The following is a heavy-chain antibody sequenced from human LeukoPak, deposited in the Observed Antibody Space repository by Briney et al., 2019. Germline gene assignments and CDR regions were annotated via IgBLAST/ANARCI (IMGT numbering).Heavy chain of an antibody. CDR2: IWYDGSNK. D-gene: IGHD4-17*01. Sequence: GGSLRLSCAASGFTFSSYGMHWVRQAPGKGLEWVAVIWYDGSNKYYADSVKGRFTISRDNAKNSLYLQMNSLRAEDTAVYYCARALGGTVTDNWFDPWGQGTLVPVSS. CDR3: ARALGGTVTDNWFDP. CDR1: GFTFSSYG. V-gene: IGHV3-33*01. J-gene: IGHJ5*02.